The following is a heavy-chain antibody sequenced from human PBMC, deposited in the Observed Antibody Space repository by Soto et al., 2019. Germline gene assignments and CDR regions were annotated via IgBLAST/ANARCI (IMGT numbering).Heavy chain of an antibody. CDR3: ARDTVTSLTPYQGFYYYGMDV. CDR2: SSATGAGT. V-gene: IGHV3-23*01. CDR1: GFTFSSYG. Sequence: EVQLLESGGGLVQPGGSLRLSCAASGFTFSSYGMTWVRQAPGKGLEWVSFSSATGAGTYYADSVKGRIVISRDNSKDSLYLQMDTLRPDDTAIYYCARDTVTSLTPYQGFYYYGMDVWGQGTTVTVSS. J-gene: IGHJ6*02. D-gene: IGHD2-2*01.